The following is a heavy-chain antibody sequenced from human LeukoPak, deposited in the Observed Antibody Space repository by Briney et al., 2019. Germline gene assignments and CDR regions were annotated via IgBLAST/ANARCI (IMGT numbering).Heavy chain of an antibody. D-gene: IGHD1-26*01. CDR2: ISYDGSNK. CDR1: GFHLSNFA. V-gene: IGHV3-30-3*01. J-gene: IGHJ3*02. Sequence: GGALKLSCSASGFHLSNFALHWVRQAPGQGLEWVAVISYDGSNKYYADSVKGRFTISRDNSKNTLYLQMNSLRAEDTAVYYCARKLYSDNSHDAFDIWGQGTMVIVSS. CDR3: ARKLYSDNSHDAFDI.